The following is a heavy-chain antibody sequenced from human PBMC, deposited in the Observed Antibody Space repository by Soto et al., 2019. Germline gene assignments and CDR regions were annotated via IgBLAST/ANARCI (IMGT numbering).Heavy chain of an antibody. Sequence: VQLVESGGVVVQPGGSLRLSCAASGFTFDDYTMHWVRQAPGKGLEWVSLISWDGGSTYYADSVKGRFTISRDNSKNSLYLQMNSLRTEDTALYYCAKGRWGSGAGPFDYWGQGTLVTVSS. D-gene: IGHD3-16*01. CDR3: AKGRWGSGAGPFDY. CDR2: ISWDGGST. V-gene: IGHV3-43*01. CDR1: GFTFDDYT. J-gene: IGHJ4*02.